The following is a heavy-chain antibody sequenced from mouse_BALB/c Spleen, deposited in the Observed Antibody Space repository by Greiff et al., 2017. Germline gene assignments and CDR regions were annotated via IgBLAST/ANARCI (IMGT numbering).Heavy chain of an antibody. CDR1: GYTFTDYA. CDR3: ARWRGNYENYAMDY. CDR2: ISTYYGDA. Sequence: VQLQQSGAELVRPGVSVKISCKGSGYTFTDYAMHWVKQSHAKSLEWIGVISTYYGDASYNQKFKGKATMTVDKSSSTAYMELARLTSEDSAIYYCARWRGNYENYAMDYWGQGTSVTVSS. V-gene: IGHV1S137*01. J-gene: IGHJ4*01. D-gene: IGHD2-1*01.